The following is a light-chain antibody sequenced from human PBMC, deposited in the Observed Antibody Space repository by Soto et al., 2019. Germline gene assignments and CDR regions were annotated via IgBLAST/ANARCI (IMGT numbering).Light chain of an antibody. Sequence: DIQMTQSPSSLSVSIGDRVTITCRASQSISTYLNWYEQKPGKAPNLLIYGASTLQSVVPSRFSGGGSGTYSTLTISGLQPEDFGSYYCQQSYTSPVTFGGGTKVEIK. J-gene: IGKJ4*01. CDR2: GAS. CDR1: QSISTY. V-gene: IGKV1-39*01. CDR3: QQSYTSPVT.